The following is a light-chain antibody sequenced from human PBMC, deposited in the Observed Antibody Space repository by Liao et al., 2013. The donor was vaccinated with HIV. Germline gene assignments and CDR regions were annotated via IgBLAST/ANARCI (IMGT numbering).Light chain of an antibody. CDR3: QAWDNYSWV. Sequence: SYELTQPPSVSVSPGQTASVTCSGDKLGDKYVSWYQQRPGQSPVLVIYEDTKRPSGIPERFSGSNSGNTATLTISGTQTLDEADYYCQAWDNYSWVFGSEGP. CDR1: KLGDKY. V-gene: IGLV3-1*01. CDR2: EDT. J-gene: IGLJ3*02.